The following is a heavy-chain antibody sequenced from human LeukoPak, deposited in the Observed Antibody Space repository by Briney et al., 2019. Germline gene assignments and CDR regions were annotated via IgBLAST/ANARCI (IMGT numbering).Heavy chain of an antibody. Sequence: PGGSLRLSCAASGFTFDDYTMPWVRQAPGKGLEWVSLISWDGGSTYYADSVKGRFTISRDNSKNSLYLQMNSLRTEDTALYYCAKDIDSSGTRAYYFDYWGQGTLVTVSS. J-gene: IGHJ4*02. V-gene: IGHV3-43*01. CDR2: ISWDGGST. CDR1: GFTFDDYT. CDR3: AKDIDSSGTRAYYFDY. D-gene: IGHD3-22*01.